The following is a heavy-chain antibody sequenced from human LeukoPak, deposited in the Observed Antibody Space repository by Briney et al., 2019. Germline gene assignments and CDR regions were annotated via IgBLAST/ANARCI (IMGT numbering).Heavy chain of an antibody. V-gene: IGHV1-24*01. CDR3: ARAGTYYDFWSVSIGRAFDI. CDR1: GYTLTELS. CDR2: FDPEDGET. J-gene: IGHJ3*02. D-gene: IGHD3-3*01. Sequence: ASVKVSCKVSGYTLTELSMHWVRQAPGKGLEWMGGFDPEDGETIYAQKFQGRVTMTEDTSTDTAYMELSSLRSEDTAVYYCARAGTYYDFWSVSIGRAFDIWGQGTMVTVSS.